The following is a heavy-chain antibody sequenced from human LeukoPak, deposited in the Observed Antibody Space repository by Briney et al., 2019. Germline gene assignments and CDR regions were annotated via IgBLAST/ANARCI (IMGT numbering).Heavy chain of an antibody. CDR2: INHSGST. D-gene: IGHD6-6*01. CDR1: GGSLSGYY. CDR3: ARVAARLGGLDP. J-gene: IGHJ5*02. V-gene: IGHV4-34*01. Sequence: PSETLSLTCAVYGGSLSGYYWSWIRQPPGKGLEWIGEINHSGSTNYNPSLKSRVTISVDTSKNQFSLKLSSVTAADTAVYYCARVAARLGGLDPWGQGTLVTVSS.